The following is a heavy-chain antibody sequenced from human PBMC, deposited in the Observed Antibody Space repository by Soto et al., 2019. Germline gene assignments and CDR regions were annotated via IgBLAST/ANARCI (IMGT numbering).Heavy chain of an antibody. Sequence: GSLRLSCAASGFTFSSYAMSWVRQAPGKGLEWVSVISGSGGIIYYADSVKGRFTISRDNSNNSLYLQMYSLSAEDTAVYYCAKEKIAAAGPNWFDPWGQGTLVTVSS. CDR1: GFTFSSYA. CDR3: AKEKIAAAGPNWFDP. V-gene: IGHV3-23*01. CDR2: ISGSGGII. D-gene: IGHD6-13*01. J-gene: IGHJ5*02.